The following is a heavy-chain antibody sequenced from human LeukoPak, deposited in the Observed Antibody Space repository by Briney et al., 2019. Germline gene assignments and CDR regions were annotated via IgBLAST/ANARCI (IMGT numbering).Heavy chain of an antibody. J-gene: IGHJ5*02. D-gene: IGHD2-2*01. CDR2: ISAYNGNT. Sequence: GASVKVSCKASGYTFSSYSISWVRQAPGQGLEWMGWISAYNGNTNYAQKLQGRVTMTTDTSTNTASMELRSLRSDDTAVYYCARDVLGYCSSTSCYDTEYNWFDPWGQGTLVTVSS. CDR3: ARDVLGYCSSTSCYDTEYNWFDP. CDR1: GYTFSSYS. V-gene: IGHV1-18*01.